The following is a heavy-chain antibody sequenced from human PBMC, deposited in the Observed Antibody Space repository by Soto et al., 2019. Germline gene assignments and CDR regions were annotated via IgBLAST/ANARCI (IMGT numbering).Heavy chain of an antibody. CDR1: GFTFSSYW. D-gene: IGHD4-17*01. Sequence: EVQLVESGGDLVQPGGSLRLSCAASGFTFSSYWMHWVRQAPGKGLVWVSRINPDGSRTSYADSVKGRITISRDNAKNTLYLQMNSLGAEDTAVYYCARVAVTTYYFDYWGQGTLVTVSS. V-gene: IGHV3-74*01. CDR3: ARVAVTTYYFDY. CDR2: INPDGSRT. J-gene: IGHJ4*02.